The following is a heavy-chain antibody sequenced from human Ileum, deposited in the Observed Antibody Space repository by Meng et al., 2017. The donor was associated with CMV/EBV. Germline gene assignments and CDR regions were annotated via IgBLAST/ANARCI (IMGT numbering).Heavy chain of an antibody. Sequence: LQLPESGPGLVQPSETLSLTRTGSGGASSSSSYDWGWIRQPPGKRLEWIGSIYYRGTTYYNPSLKSRVTMSIDTSTNQFSLNLRSVTAADTAVYYCVRDKDNNYLLDWFDPWGQGTLVTVSS. V-gene: IGHV4-39*07. CDR3: VRDKDNNYLLDWFDP. CDR1: GGASSSSSYD. J-gene: IGHJ5*02. D-gene: IGHD4-11*01. CDR2: IYYRGTT.